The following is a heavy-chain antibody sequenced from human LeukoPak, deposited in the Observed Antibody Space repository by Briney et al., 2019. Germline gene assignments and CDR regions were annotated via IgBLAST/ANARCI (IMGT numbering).Heavy chain of an antibody. V-gene: IGHV5-51*01. CDR3: ARHPDIVVVPADYHSDDAFDI. Sequence: GESLKISCKGSGYSFTSYWIGWVRQMPGKGLEWMGIIYPGDSDTRYSPSFQGQVTISADKSISTAYLQWSSLKASDTAMYYCARHPDIVVVPADYHSDDAFDIWGQGTMVTVSS. CDR2: IYPGDSDT. D-gene: IGHD2-2*01. J-gene: IGHJ3*02. CDR1: GYSFTSYW.